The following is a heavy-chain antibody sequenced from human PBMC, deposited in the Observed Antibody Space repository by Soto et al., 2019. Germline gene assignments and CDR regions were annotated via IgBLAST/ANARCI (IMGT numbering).Heavy chain of an antibody. CDR3: TRGVSYGFDF. D-gene: IGHD3-10*01. J-gene: IGHJ3*01. CDR2: MTSDSKTI. V-gene: IGHV3-48*01. Sequence: GGSLRLSCITSGFTFNIYSMNWVRQAPGKGLEWVSYMTSDSKTIHYADSIKGRFTISRENAKNSVFLQMNSLRAEDTAVYYCTRGVSYGFDFWGQGTMVTVSS. CDR1: GFTFNIYS.